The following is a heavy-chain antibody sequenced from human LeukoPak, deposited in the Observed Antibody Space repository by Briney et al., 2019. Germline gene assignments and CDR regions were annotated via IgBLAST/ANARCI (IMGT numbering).Heavy chain of an antibody. Sequence: PGGSLRLSCAASGFTFSSYWMNWARQAPGKGLEWVASINHNGNVNYYVDSVKGRFTISRDNAKNSLYVEMNNLRGEDTAVYYCARDNFDWRPLDCWGQGTLVTVSS. CDR2: INHNGNVN. CDR3: ARDNFDWRPLDC. J-gene: IGHJ4*02. V-gene: IGHV3-7*03. CDR1: GFTFSSYW. D-gene: IGHD3-9*01.